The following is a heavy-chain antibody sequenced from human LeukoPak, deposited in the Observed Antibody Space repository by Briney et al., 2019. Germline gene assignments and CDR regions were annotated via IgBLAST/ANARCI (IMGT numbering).Heavy chain of an antibody. CDR3: ARHWPLNYYYMDV. CDR1: GGSLRGYY. Sequence: ETLSLTCAVYGGSLRGYYWSWIRQPLGKGLEWIGEINHSGRTNYNPSLKSRVTISVDTSKNQFSLKLSSVTAADTAVYYCARHWPLNYYYMDVWGKGTTVTVSS. J-gene: IGHJ6*03. V-gene: IGHV4-34*01. CDR2: INHSGRT.